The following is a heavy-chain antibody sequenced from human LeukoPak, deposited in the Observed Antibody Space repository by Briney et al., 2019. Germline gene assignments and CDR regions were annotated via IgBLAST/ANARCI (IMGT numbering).Heavy chain of an antibody. Sequence: GGSLRLSCAASGFTFSNYGMPWVHQAPGKGLEWVANIKQDGSEKYYVDSVKGRFTISRDNAKNSLYLQMNSLRAEDTAVYYCARGRSPYGDYYFDYWGQGTLVTVSS. CDR3: ARGRSPYGDYYFDY. CDR1: GFTFSNYG. V-gene: IGHV3-7*01. D-gene: IGHD4-17*01. CDR2: IKQDGSEK. J-gene: IGHJ4*02.